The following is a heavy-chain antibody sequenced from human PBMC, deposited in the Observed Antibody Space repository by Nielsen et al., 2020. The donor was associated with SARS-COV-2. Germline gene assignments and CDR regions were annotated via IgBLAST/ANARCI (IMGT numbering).Heavy chain of an antibody. V-gene: IGHV5-10-1*01. CDR1: GYSFTSYW. CDR2: IDPSDSYT. D-gene: IGHD3-16*01. CDR3: ARREGVFDY. Sequence: GESLKISCKGSGYSFTSYWISWVRQMPGKGLEWMGRIDPSDSYTNYSPSFQGHVTISADNSISTAYLQWRSLQASDTAIYYCARREGVFDYWGQGALVIVSS. J-gene: IGHJ4*02.